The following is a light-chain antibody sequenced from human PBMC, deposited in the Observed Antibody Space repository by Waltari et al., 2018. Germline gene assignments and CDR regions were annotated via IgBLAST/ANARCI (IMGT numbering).Light chain of an antibody. J-gene: IGLJ3*02. CDR3: NSRDTSTNRWV. V-gene: IGLV3-19*01. Sequence: SSELTQDPAVSVALGQTVRSTCQGDSLRHYYVSWYQQKQGQAPLLVMYGHNNRPSGIPDRFSGSSSGNTASLTITGAQAEDEADYYCNSRDTSTNRWVFGGGTKLTVL. CDR1: SLRHYY. CDR2: GHN.